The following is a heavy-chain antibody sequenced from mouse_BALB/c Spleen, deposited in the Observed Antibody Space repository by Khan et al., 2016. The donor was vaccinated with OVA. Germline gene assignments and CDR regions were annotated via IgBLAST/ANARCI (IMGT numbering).Heavy chain of an antibody. Sequence: QIQLVQSGPELKKPGETVKISCKASGYTFTDYSMHWVKQAPGKGLKWMGWINTETGEPTYADDFKGRFTFSLETSASTAYLQINNLKNEDTATYFCARDRYDYFDYWGQGTTLTVSS. V-gene: IGHV9-2-1*01. CDR3: ARDRYDYFDY. J-gene: IGHJ2*01. CDR2: INTETGEP. D-gene: IGHD2-14*01. CDR1: GYTFTDYS.